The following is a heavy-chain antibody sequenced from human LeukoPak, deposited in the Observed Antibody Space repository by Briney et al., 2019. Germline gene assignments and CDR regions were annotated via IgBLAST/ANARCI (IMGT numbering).Heavy chain of an antibody. CDR1: GFTFSSFA. Sequence: GGSLRLSCAASGFTFSSFAMHWVRQAPGKGLEWVAVISYDGSNIYYADSVKGRLTISRDNSKNTLYLQMSSLRAEDTAVCYCARAGVDDFWSGYADYYYYYMDVWGKGTTVTVSS. CDR2: ISYDGSNI. J-gene: IGHJ6*03. V-gene: IGHV3-30*15. D-gene: IGHD3-3*01. CDR3: ARAGVDDFWSGYADYYYYYMDV.